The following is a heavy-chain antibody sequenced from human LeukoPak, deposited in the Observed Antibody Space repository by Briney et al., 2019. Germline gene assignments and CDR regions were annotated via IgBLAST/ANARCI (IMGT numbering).Heavy chain of an antibody. Sequence: GESLKISCKGSGYSFTSYWIGWVRQMPGKGLEWMGIIYPGDSDTRYSPSFQGQVTISADKSISTAYLQWSSLKASDTAMYYCARIPVVAARNYWFDPWGQGTLVTVSS. J-gene: IGHJ5*02. CDR1: GYSFTSYW. V-gene: IGHV5-51*01. CDR3: ARIPVVAARNYWFDP. D-gene: IGHD2-15*01. CDR2: IYPGDSDT.